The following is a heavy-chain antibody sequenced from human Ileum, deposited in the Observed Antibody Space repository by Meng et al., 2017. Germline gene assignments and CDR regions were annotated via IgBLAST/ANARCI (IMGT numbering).Heavy chain of an antibody. CDR2: ISSSSSYI. CDR1: GFTFSSYS. D-gene: IGHD1-1*01. J-gene: IGHJ5*02. CDR3: ARERQDNRWFDP. Sequence: EVQLVESGGAPVQPGGFLSLSCAASGFTFSSYSMNWVRQAPGKGLEWVSSISSSSSYIYYADSLKGRFTISRDNAKNSLYLQMNSLRAEDTAVYYCARERQDNRWFDPWGQGTLVTVSS. V-gene: IGHV3-21*01.